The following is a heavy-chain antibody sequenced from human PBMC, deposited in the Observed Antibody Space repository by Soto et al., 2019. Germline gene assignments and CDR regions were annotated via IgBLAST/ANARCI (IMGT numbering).Heavy chain of an antibody. D-gene: IGHD3-3*01. V-gene: IGHV4-34*01. Sequence: SETLSITAAVYRGSFSRYYLRWIRQRTAPRLEWIGEINHSGSTNYDPSLKSRVPISVDTSKNQFSLKLSSVTAADTAAYYCARGVYGFWSVLRGYYFDYWGQGTLVTVSS. CDR3: ARGVYGFWSVLRGYYFDY. CDR2: INHSGST. CDR1: RGSFSRYY. J-gene: IGHJ4*02.